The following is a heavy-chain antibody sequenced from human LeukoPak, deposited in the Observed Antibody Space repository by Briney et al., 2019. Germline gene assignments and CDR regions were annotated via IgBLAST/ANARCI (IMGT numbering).Heavy chain of an antibody. CDR3: AKEERMVVVVITTKGFDP. V-gene: IGHV3-23*01. CDR2: ISGSGGST. CDR1: GFTFSSYA. J-gene: IGHJ5*02. Sequence: PGGSLRLSCAASGFTFSSYAMSWVRQAPGKGLEWVSAISGSGGSTYYADSVKGRFTISRDNSKNTLYLQMNSLRAEVTAVYYCAKEERMVVVVITTKGFDPWGQGTLVTVSS. D-gene: IGHD3-22*01.